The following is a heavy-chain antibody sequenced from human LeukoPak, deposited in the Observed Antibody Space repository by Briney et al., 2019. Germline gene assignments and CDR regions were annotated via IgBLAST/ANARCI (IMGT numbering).Heavy chain of an antibody. Sequence: SETLSLTCTVSGGSISSSDYYWGWIRQPPGKGLEWIGSIYYGGSTYYNPSLKSRVTISVDRSKNQFSLKLSSVTAADTAVYYCARSEITFGGVIVSFDYWGQGTLVTVSS. V-gene: IGHV4-39*07. J-gene: IGHJ4*02. CDR1: GGSISSSDYY. D-gene: IGHD3-16*02. CDR2: IYYGGST. CDR3: ARSEITFGGVIVSFDY.